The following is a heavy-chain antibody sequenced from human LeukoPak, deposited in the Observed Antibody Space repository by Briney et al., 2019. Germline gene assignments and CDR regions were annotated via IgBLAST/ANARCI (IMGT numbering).Heavy chain of an antibody. J-gene: IGHJ4*02. CDR3: ARHPIGATPRFYFDY. CDR1: GGSISSSSYY. Sequence: SETLSLTCTVSGGSISSSSYYWGWIRQPPGKGLEWIGSIYYSGSTYHNPSLKSRVTISVDTSKNQFSLKLSSVTAADTAVYYCARHPIGATPRFYFDYWGQGTLVTVSS. D-gene: IGHD1-26*01. V-gene: IGHV4-39*01. CDR2: IYYSGST.